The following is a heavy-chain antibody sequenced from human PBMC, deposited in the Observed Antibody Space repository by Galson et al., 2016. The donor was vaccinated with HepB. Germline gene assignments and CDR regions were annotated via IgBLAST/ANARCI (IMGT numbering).Heavy chain of an antibody. CDR1: GYTFNTYN. Sequence: SVKVSCKASGYTFNTYNMHWVRQAPGRGLEWMGIIRPSGGNTIYAHKFQDRITMTRDTSTSTVYMELISLRSEDTAVYYCARELDPSFYFDYWGQGTLLTVSS. D-gene: IGHD3-16*02. CDR2: IRPSGGNT. J-gene: IGHJ4*02. V-gene: IGHV1-46*02. CDR3: ARELDPSFYFDY.